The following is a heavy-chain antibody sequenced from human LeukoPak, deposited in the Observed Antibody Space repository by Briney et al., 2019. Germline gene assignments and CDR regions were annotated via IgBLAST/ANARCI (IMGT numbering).Heavy chain of an antibody. V-gene: IGHV3-23*01. CDR2: ISGSGGST. CDR1: GFTFSSYA. J-gene: IGHJ4*02. Sequence: GGSLRLSCAASGFTFSSYAMSWVRQAPGKGLEWVSAISGSGGSTYYADSVKGRFTISRDNSKNTLYLQMNSLRAEDTAVYYCAKTSSLWFGELLVDYWGQGTLVTVSS. D-gene: IGHD3-10*01. CDR3: AKTSSLWFGELLVDY.